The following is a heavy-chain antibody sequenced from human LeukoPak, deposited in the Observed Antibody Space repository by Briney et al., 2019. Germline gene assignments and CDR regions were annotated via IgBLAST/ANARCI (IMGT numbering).Heavy chain of an antibody. V-gene: IGHV4-59*01. CDR1: GGSISSYY. J-gene: IGHJ4*02. D-gene: IGHD6-25*01. Sequence: PSETLSLTCTVSGGSISSYYWSWIRQPPGKGLEWIGCIYYSGSTNYNPSLKSRVTISVDTSKNQFSLKLSSVTAADTAVYYCARSGRGLSEFDYWGQGTLVTVSP. CDR3: ARSGRGLSEFDY. CDR2: IYYSGST.